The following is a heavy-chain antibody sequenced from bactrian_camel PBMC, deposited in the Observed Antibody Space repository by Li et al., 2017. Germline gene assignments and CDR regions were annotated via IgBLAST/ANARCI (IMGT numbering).Heavy chain of an antibody. Sequence: HVQLVESGGGLVQPGGSLRLSCAASGFTFSSDWMYWVRQAPGKGPEWVSSIYSDGTKTYYADSVKGRFTISKDNAKNTLYLEMNSLRPDDTAMYYCAAEEAADCYDGSLLVAGYKYWGLGTQVTVS. CDR1: GFTFSSDW. J-gene: IGHJ4*01. CDR2: IYSDGTKT. CDR3: AAEEAADCYDGSLLVAGYKY. D-gene: IGHD3*01. V-gene: IGHV3S6*01.